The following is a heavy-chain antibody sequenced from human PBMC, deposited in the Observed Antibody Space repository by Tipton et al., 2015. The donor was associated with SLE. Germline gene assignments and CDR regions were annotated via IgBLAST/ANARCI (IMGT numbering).Heavy chain of an antibody. V-gene: IGHV4-59*01. Sequence: TLSLTCTVSGGSISSYYWSWIRQPPGKGLEWIGYIYYSGSTNYNPSLKSRVTISVDTSKNQFSLKLSSVTAADTAVYYCATDYYDILTGWGPLHYWGQGTLVTVSS. CDR3: ATDYYDILTGWGPLHY. CDR1: GGSISSYY. CDR2: IYYSGST. D-gene: IGHD3-9*01. J-gene: IGHJ4*02.